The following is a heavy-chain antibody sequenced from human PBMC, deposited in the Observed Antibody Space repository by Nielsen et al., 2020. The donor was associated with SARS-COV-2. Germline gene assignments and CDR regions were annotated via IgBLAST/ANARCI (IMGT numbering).Heavy chain of an antibody. J-gene: IGHJ4*02. CDR2: IDWDDDE. V-gene: IGHV2-70*11. Sequence: SGPTLVKPTQTLTLTCTFSGFSLSTSGMCVSWIRQPPGKALEWLARIDWDDDEYHSTSLKTRLTISKDTSKNQVVLTMTNMDPVDTATYYCARMSAGIVGYDYWGQGTLVTVSS. CDR1: GFSLSTSGMC. D-gene: IGHD2-15*01. CDR3: ARMSAGIVGYDY.